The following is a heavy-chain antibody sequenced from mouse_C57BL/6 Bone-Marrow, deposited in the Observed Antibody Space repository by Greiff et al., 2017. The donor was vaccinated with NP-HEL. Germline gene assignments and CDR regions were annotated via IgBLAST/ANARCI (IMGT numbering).Heavy chain of an antibody. Sequence: EVQLQQSGPVLVKPGASVKMSCKASGYTFTDYYMNWVKQSHGKSLEWIGVINPYNGGTSYNQKFKGKATLTVDKSSSTAYMELNSLTSEDSAVYYCAPFYYGSSYDSYWGQGTTLTVSS. J-gene: IGHJ2*01. D-gene: IGHD1-1*01. CDR3: APFYYGSSYDSY. V-gene: IGHV1-19*01. CDR1: GYTFTDYY. CDR2: INPYNGGT.